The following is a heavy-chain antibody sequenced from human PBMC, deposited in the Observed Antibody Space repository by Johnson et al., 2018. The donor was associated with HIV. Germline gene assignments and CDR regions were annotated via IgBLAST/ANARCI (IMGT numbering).Heavy chain of an antibody. CDR3: AREGWILDRNDAFDI. Sequence: QVQLVESGGGLVKPGGSLRLSCAASGFSFSDYYMSWIRQAPGKGLEWVSYISRSGSTIYYADSVVKGRFTISRDNAKNSVFLQMNILRVEDTVIYSCAREGWILDRNDAFDIWGQGTMVTVSS. D-gene: IGHD3/OR15-3a*01. CDR1: GFSFSDYY. CDR2: ISRSGSTI. V-gene: IGHV3-11*04. J-gene: IGHJ3*02.